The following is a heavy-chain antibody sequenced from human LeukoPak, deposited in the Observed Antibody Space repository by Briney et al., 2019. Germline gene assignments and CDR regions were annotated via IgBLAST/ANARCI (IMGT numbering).Heavy chain of an antibody. D-gene: IGHD3-9*01. CDR2: INPNSGGT. V-gene: IGHV1-2*02. CDR1: GYTFTDYY. CDR3: ARGLDTFFDY. Sequence: ASVKVSCKASGYTFTDYYMHWVRQAPGQGVEWMGWINPNSGGTNYAQKFQGRVTMTSDTSISTAYVELSRLRSDDTAVYYCARGLDTFFDYWGQGALVIVSS. J-gene: IGHJ4*02.